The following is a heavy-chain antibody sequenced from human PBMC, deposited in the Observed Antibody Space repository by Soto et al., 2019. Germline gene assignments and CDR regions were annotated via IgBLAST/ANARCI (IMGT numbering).Heavy chain of an antibody. CDR2: IYYSGST. CDR3: ARRASATRSSHF. D-gene: IGHD3-3*01. CDR1: GGSVSSGCYY. Sequence: LSLTCTVSGGSVSSGCYYWSWIRHPPGKGLEWIGYIYYSGSTNYNPSLKSRVTLSVDTSRNQFSLKLTSVTAADTAVYYCARRASATRSSHFWGQGILVT. J-gene: IGHJ4*02. V-gene: IGHV4-61*01.